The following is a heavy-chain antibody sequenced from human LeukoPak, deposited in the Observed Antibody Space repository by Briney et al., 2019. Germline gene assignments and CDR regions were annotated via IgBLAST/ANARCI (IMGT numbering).Heavy chain of an antibody. CDR3: AKAGVYNWNHYFDY. CDR1: GFTFSSYA. CDR2: ISGSGGST. J-gene: IGHJ4*02. D-gene: IGHD1-20*01. Sequence: GGSLRLSCAASGFTFSSYAMSWVRKAPGKGLEWVSAISGSGGSTYYADSVKGRFTISRDNSKNTLYLQMNSLRAEDTAVYYCAKAGVYNWNHYFDYWGQGTLVTVSS. V-gene: IGHV3-23*01.